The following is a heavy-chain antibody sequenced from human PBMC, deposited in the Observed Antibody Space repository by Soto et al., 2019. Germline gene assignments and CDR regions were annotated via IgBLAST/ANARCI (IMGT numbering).Heavy chain of an antibody. J-gene: IGHJ4*02. CDR1: GGSISGHY. D-gene: IGHD2-15*01. CDR2: KYYSGNT. CDR3: ASGGNYFDY. V-gene: IGHV4-59*11. Sequence: SETLSLTCTVSGGSISGHYWSWIRQPPGKGLEWIGYKYYSGNTNYNPSLKSRVIISVDTSKNQFSLELYSVTAADTAVYYCASGGNYFDYWGQGALVTVSS.